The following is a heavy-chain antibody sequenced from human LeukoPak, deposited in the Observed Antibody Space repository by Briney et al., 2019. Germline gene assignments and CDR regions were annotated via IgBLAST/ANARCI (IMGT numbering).Heavy chain of an antibody. CDR3: AKASKTYYYDSSGSYYFDY. D-gene: IGHD3-22*01. Sequence: GGSLRLSCAASGFTFSTYWMSWVRQSPGKGLEWVANMSPDGSGKYYADSVRGRFTISRDNAKNSFYLQMNSLRAEDTAVYYCAKASKTYYYDSSGSYYFDYWGQGTLVTVSS. V-gene: IGHV3-7*03. CDR1: GFTFSTYW. CDR2: MSPDGSGK. J-gene: IGHJ4*02.